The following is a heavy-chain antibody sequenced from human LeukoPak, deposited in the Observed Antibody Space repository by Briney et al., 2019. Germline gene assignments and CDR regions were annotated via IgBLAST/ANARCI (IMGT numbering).Heavy chain of an antibody. J-gene: IGHJ4*02. CDR2: ISNSGSA. CDR3: AGYDHSNYLAY. D-gene: IGHD3-16*01. Sequence: SETLSLTCTVSGVSISTNYWNWIRQSPEKGLEWIGYISNSGSADRHPSLKSRVTISLDPSKNQLSLILNSVTAADTAVYFCAGYDHSNYLAYWGQGARVTVSS. V-gene: IGHV4-59*13. CDR1: GVSISTNY.